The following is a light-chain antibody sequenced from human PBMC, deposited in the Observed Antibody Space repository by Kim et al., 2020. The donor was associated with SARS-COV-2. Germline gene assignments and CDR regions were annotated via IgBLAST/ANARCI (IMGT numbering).Light chain of an antibody. CDR3: QAWDSSTAV. CDR2: QDS. V-gene: IGLV3-1*01. CDR1: KLGDKY. J-gene: IGLJ2*01. Sequence: SPGQTASITCSGDKLGDKYAYWYQQKPGQSPVLVIYQDSKRPSGIPERFSGSNSGNTATLTISGTQAMDEADYYCQAWDSSTAVFGGGTKLTVL.